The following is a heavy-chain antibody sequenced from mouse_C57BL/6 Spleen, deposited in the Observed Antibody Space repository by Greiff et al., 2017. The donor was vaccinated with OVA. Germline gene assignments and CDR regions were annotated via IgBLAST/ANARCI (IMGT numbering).Heavy chain of an antibody. Sequence: VQLVESGAELVRPGASVTLSCKASGYTFTDYEMHWVKQTPVHGLEWIGAIDPETGGTAYNQKFKGKAILTADKSSSTAYMELRSLTSEDSAVYYCTRELRRFAYWGQGTLVTVSA. V-gene: IGHV1-15*01. CDR3: TRELRRFAY. CDR1: GYTFTDYE. CDR2: IDPETGGT. J-gene: IGHJ3*01. D-gene: IGHD2-4*01.